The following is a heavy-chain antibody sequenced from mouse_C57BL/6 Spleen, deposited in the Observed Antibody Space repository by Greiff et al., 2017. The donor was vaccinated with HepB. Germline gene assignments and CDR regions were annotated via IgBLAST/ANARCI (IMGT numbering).Heavy chain of an antibody. J-gene: IGHJ4*01. CDR3: ARLYDYRGYAMDY. CDR1: GYTFTDYN. V-gene: IGHV1-22*01. D-gene: IGHD2-4*01. Sequence: EVQLQESGPELVKPGASVKMSCKASGYTFTDYNMHWVKQSHGKSLEWIGYINPNNGGTSYNQKFKGKATLTVNKSSSTAYMELRSLTSEDSAVYYCARLYDYRGYAMDYWGQGTSVTVSS. CDR2: INPNNGGT.